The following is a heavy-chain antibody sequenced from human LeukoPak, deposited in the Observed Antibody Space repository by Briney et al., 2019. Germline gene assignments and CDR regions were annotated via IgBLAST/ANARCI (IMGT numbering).Heavy chain of an antibody. J-gene: IGHJ4*02. CDR1: GVIFSSYA. V-gene: IGHV3-23*01. CDR3: AKEAYRVGRPLFDY. CDR2: IGAGDTGT. D-gene: IGHD1-26*01. Sequence: GGSWRLSCAASGVIFSSYAMIWVRRTPEKGLEWVSGIGAGDTGTYYADSVKGRFTMSRDISKNTLYLEVNSLRVEDTAVYYCAKEAYRVGRPLFDYWGQGTLVTVSS.